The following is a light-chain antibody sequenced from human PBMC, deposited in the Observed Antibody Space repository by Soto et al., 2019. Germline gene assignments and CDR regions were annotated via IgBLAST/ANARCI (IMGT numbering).Light chain of an antibody. J-gene: IGLJ1*01. CDR1: SSDVGGYNY. V-gene: IGLV2-11*01. CDR3: CSYAGSPYV. Sequence: QSVLTQPRSVSGSPGQSVAISYTGTSSDVGGYNYVSWYQQHPGKAPKVMIYDVSKRPSGVPDRFSGSKSGNTASLTISGLQAEDEADYYCCSYAGSPYVFGTGTKVTVL. CDR2: DVS.